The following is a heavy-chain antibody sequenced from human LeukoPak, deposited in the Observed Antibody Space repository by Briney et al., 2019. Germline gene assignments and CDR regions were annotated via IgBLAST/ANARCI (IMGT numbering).Heavy chain of an antibody. CDR3: ARSEGYRKYYYDSSGYPAGH. V-gene: IGHV1-2*02. J-gene: IGHJ4*02. CDR2: INPNSGGT. CDR1: GYTFTGYY. Sequence: ASVKVSCKASGYTFTGYYMHWVRQAPGQGLEWMGWINPNSGGTNYAQKFQGRVTMTRDTSISTAYMELSSLRSEDTAVYYCARSEGYRKYYYDSSGYPAGHWGQGTLVTVSS. D-gene: IGHD3-22*01.